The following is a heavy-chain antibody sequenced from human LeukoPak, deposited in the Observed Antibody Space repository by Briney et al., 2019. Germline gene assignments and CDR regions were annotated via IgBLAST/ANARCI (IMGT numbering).Heavy chain of an antibody. Sequence: PAGGSLRLSCAASGFMLSNYWMSWVRQAPGKGLEWVANIKRDGSEKYYVDSVKGRFTISRDNAENSLYLQMNNLRVDDTAMYYCARDNGAGDYWGQGTLVTVSS. V-gene: IGHV3-7*01. CDR1: GFMLSNYW. D-gene: IGHD2-8*01. CDR2: IKRDGSEK. J-gene: IGHJ4*02. CDR3: ARDNGAGDY.